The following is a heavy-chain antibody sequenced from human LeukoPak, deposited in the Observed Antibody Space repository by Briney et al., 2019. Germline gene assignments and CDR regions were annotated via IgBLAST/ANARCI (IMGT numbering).Heavy chain of an antibody. CDR2: MNPNSGNT. J-gene: IGHJ6*02. D-gene: IGHD2-2*01. CDR3: ARGGLYCSSTSCSDYYYYGMDV. V-gene: IGHV1-8*02. CDR1: GYTFTSYD. Sequence: VASVKVSCKASGYTFTSYDINWVRQATGQGLEWMGWMNPNSGNTGYAQKFQGRVTMTRNTSISTAYMELSSLRSEDTAVYYCARGGLYCSSTSCSDYYYYGMDVWGQGTTVTVSS.